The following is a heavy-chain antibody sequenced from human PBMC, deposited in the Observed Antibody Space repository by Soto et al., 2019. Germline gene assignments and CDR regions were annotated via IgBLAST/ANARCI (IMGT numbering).Heavy chain of an antibody. CDR3: ARLLHDSSGYYYFDY. D-gene: IGHD3-22*01. J-gene: IGHJ4*02. CDR1: GGSISSSNYY. Sequence: SETLSLTXTVSGGSISSSNYYWGWIRQPPGKGLEWIASIYYTGSPYNNPSLRSRVTMSVDTSQNQFSLKLTSVTAADTAVYYCARLLHDSSGYYYFDYWGQGTLVTVSS. CDR2: IYYTGSP. V-gene: IGHV4-39*01.